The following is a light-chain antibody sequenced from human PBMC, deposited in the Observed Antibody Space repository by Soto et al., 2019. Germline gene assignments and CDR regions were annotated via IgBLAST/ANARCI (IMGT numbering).Light chain of an antibody. V-gene: IGKV1-27*01. CDR3: QKYNSAPLT. J-gene: IGKJ4*01. CDR1: QAIRND. Sequence: DIQMTQSPSSLSASVGDRVTITCRASQAIRNDLGWYQQKPAKAPKRLIYAASTLQAGVPSRFSGSGSGTDFTLTISSLQPEDVAAYYCQKYNSAPLTFGGGTKVDI. CDR2: AAS.